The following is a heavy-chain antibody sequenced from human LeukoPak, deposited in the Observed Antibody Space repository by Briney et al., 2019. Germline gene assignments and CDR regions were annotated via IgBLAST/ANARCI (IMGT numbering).Heavy chain of an antibody. CDR3: AREAPGGYYDSSGYGYYYYMDV. CDR2: IYDGEST. Sequence: SETLSLTCTVSGGSIYSYYWTWIRQPPGKGLEWIGYIYDGESTNYNPSLKSRVTISLDTSKNQFSMKLRSVTAADTAVYYCAREAPGGYYDSSGYGYYYYMDVWGKGTTVTVSS. CDR1: GGSIYSYY. J-gene: IGHJ6*03. V-gene: IGHV4-59*01. D-gene: IGHD3-22*01.